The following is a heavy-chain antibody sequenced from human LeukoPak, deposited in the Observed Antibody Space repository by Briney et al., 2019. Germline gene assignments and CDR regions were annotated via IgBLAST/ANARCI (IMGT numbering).Heavy chain of an antibody. J-gene: IGHJ5*02. D-gene: IGHD6-13*01. V-gene: IGHV1-69*06. Sequence: ASVKVSCKASGGTFSSYAISWVRQAPGQGLEWMGGIIPIFGTANYAQKFQGRVTITADKSTSTAYMELSSLRSEDTAVYYCARDLDSSSYNNWFDPWGQGTLVTVSS. CDR2: IIPIFGTA. CDR1: GGTFSSYA. CDR3: ARDLDSSSYNNWFDP.